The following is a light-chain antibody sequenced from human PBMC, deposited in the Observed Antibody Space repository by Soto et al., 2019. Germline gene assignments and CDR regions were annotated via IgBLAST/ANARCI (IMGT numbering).Light chain of an antibody. J-gene: IGKJ2*01. CDR3: MQALQSPRT. Sequence: EIDMTQSPLSLPVTPGEPASISCRSSQSLSHRNGKTYLDWYLQKPGQSPHLLIYLGSNRASGVPDRFTGSGSGTDFTLNISRVEAEDVGVYYCMQALQSPRTFGQGTKLEIK. CDR2: LGS. V-gene: IGKV2-28*01. CDR1: QSLSHRNGKTY.